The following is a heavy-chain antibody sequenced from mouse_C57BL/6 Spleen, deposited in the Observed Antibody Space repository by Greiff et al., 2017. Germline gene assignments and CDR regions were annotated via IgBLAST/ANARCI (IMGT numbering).Heavy chain of an antibody. CDR1: GYTFTSYW. D-gene: IGHD1-1*01. J-gene: IGHJ2*01. CDR2: IDPSDSYT. CDR3: ARGYYYGSSSPFDY. Sequence: VQLQQPGAELVMPGASVKLSCKASGYTFTSYWMHWVKQRPGQGLEWIGEIDPSDSYTNYNQKFKGKSTLTVDKSSSTAYMQRSSLTSEDSAVYYCARGYYYGSSSPFDYWGQGTTLTVSS. V-gene: IGHV1-69*01.